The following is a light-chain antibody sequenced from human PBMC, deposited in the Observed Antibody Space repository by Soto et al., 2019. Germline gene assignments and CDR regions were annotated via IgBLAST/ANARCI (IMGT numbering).Light chain of an antibody. CDR3: QHYGSSRMYT. V-gene: IGKV3-20*01. CDR1: QSVSSSY. J-gene: IGKJ2*01. CDR2: GAS. Sequence: EIVLTQSPGTLSLSPGERVTLSCRASQSVSSSYLAWYQQKPGQAPRLLIYGASSRAAGIPDRFSGSGSGTEFTLTISRLETEDFAVYYCQHYGSSRMYTFGQGTKLENK.